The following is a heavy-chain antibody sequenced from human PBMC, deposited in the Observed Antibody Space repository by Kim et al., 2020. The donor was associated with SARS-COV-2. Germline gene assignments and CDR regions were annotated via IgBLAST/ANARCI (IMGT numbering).Heavy chain of an antibody. V-gene: IGHV4-31*02. J-gene: IGHJ5*02. D-gene: IGHD3-10*01. Sequence: YHPCLKSRVSISVDTSENQFSLKVNSVTAADTAVYYCARAKISLGSPPFDPWGRGTLVTVSS. CDR3: ARAKISLGSPPFDP.